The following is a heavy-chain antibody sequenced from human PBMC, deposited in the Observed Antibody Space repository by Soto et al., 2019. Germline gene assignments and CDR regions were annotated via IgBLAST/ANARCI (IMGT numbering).Heavy chain of an antibody. Sequence: GGSLRLSCAASGFTFSSYAMSWVRQAPGKGLEWVSAISGSGGSTYYADSVKGRFTISRDNSKNTLYLQMNSLRAEDTAVYYCAKAPRYCSGGSCYALYYFDYWGQGTLVTVSS. J-gene: IGHJ4*02. V-gene: IGHV3-23*01. CDR3: AKAPRYCSGGSCYALYYFDY. CDR1: GFTFSSYA. D-gene: IGHD2-15*01. CDR2: ISGSGGST.